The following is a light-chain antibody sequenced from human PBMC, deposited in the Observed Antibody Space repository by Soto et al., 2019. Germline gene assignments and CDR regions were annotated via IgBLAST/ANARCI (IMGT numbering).Light chain of an antibody. CDR3: QQYDSYPFT. V-gene: IGKV1-5*03. CDR1: QSINNW. CDR2: KAS. J-gene: IGKJ4*01. Sequence: DIQMTQSPSTLSASEGDRVTITCRASQSINNWLAWYQRKPGKAPKLLISKASNLKSGVPSRFSGTGSGTEFTLTISSLQPEDFASYYCQQYDSYPFTFGGGTKVEI.